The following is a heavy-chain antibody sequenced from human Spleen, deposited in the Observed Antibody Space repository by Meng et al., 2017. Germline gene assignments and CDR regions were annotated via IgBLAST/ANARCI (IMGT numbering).Heavy chain of an antibody. J-gene: IGHJ4*02. CDR3: ARVSGSYSANDY. V-gene: IGHV3-30*04. D-gene: IGHD1-26*01. CDR1: GFIFSNYV. CDR2: ISYDGSNI. Sequence: GESLKISCSASGFIFSNYVIHWVRQPPGKGLEWVAVISYDGSNIYYADSVRGRFTISRDNSKNSLYLQMNSLRAEDTAVYYCARVSGSYSANDYWGQGTLVTVSS.